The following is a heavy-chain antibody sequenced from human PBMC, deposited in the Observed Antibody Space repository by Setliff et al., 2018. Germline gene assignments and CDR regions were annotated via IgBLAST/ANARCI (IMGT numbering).Heavy chain of an antibody. CDR2: IIPVLDIT. Sequence: SVKVSCKASGYTFTSYYMHWVRQAPGQGLEWMGRIIPVLDITRYSQKFQGRVTITADKSTGIIYMELTSLRSDDTAVYYCARHPPPPNYFDIGALDSWGQGTLVTVSS. D-gene: IGHD3-22*01. V-gene: IGHV1-69*02. CDR1: GYTFTSYY. CDR3: ARHPPPPNYFDIGALDS. J-gene: IGHJ4*02.